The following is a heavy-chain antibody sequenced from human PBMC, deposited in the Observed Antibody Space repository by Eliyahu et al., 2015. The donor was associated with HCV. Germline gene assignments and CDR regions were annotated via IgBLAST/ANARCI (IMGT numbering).Heavy chain of an antibody. D-gene: IGHD5-24*01. V-gene: IGHV4-59*01. CDR3: ARGGRGDGYNYYY. CDR2: IYYSGST. J-gene: IGHJ4*02. CDR1: GGSISSYY. Sequence: QVQLQESGPGLVKPSETLSLTCTVSGGSISSYYWSWIRQPPGKGLEWIGYIYYSGSTNYNPSLKSRVTISVDTSKNQFSLKLSSVTAADTAVYYCARGGRGDGYNYYYWGQGTLVTVSS.